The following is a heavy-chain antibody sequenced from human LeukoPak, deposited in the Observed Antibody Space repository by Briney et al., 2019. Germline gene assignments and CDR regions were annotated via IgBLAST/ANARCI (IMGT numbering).Heavy chain of an antibody. J-gene: IGHJ4*02. V-gene: IGHV1-18*01. D-gene: IGHD3-22*01. CDR1: GYTFTSYG. Sequence: ASVKVSCKASGYTFTSYGISWVRQAPGQGLEWMGWISAYNGNTNYAQKLQGRVTMTTHTSTSTAYMELRSLRSDDTAVYYCARGGYYDSSGYWFDYWGQGTLVTVSS. CDR3: ARGGYYDSSGYWFDY. CDR2: ISAYNGNT.